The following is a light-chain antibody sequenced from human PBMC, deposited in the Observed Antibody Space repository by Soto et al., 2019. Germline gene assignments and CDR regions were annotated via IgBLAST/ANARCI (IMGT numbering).Light chain of an antibody. CDR3: QHYNSYPYT. CDR2: KAS. V-gene: IGKV1-5*03. CDR1: QSISSW. Sequence: DIHMTHSPSTLSASVGDRFTVTCRASQSISSWLAWYQQKPGKAPKLLIYKASSLESGVPSRFIGSGSGTEFPLNISSLHPDDFATYYCQHYNSYPYTFGQGNKLEIK. J-gene: IGKJ2*01.